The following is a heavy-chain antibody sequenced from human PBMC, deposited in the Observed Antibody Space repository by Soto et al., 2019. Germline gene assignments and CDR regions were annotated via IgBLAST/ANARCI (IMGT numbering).Heavy chain of an antibody. CDR2: ISGSGGST. CDR1: GFTFSSYA. D-gene: IGHD2-15*01. CDR3: AKAPVVTYYYYYGSDV. Sequence: GGSLRLSCAASGFTFSSYAMSWVRQAPGKGLEWVSAISGSGGSTYYADSVKGRITISRDNSKNTLYLQMNSLRAEDTVVYYCAKAPVVTYYYYYGSDVWGQGTTVTVSS. V-gene: IGHV3-23*01. J-gene: IGHJ6*02.